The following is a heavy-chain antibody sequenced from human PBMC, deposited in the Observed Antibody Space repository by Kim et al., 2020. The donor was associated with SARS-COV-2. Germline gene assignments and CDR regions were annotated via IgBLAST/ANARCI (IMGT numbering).Heavy chain of an antibody. D-gene: IGHD6-13*01. CDR3: ARHRIAAAGLLIDY. V-gene: IGHV4-59*08. CDR2: IYYSGST. J-gene: IGHJ4*02. CDR1: GGSISSYY. Sequence: SETLSLTCTVSGGSISSYYWSWIRQPPGKGLEWIGYIYYSGSTNYNPSLKSRVTISVDTSKNQFSLKLSSVTAADTAVYYCARHRIAAAGLLIDYWGQGTLVTVSS.